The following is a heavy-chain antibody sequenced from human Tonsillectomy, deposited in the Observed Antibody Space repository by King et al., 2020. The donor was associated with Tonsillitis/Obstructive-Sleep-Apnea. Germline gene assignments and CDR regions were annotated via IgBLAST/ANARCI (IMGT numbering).Heavy chain of an antibody. V-gene: IGHV1-18*01. J-gene: IGHJ4*02. CDR1: GYTFTSYG. Sequence: QLVQSGAEVKKPGASVKVSCKASGYTFTSYGISWVRQAPGQGLEWMGWISAYNGNTNYAQRPQGRVTMTTDTSTSTAYMELRSLRSDDTAVYYCARDGDIVVVVAAGDLDYWGQGTLVTVSS. D-gene: IGHD2-15*01. CDR3: ARDGDIVVVVAAGDLDY. CDR2: ISAYNGNT.